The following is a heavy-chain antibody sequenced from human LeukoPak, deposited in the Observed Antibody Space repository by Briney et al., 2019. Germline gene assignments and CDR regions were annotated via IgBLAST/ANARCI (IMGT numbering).Heavy chain of an antibody. V-gene: IGHV3-74*01. CDR2: INSDGSST. CDR1: GFTFSSYW. Sequence: PGGSLRLSCAASGFTFSSYWMHWVRQAPGKGLVWVSRINSDGSSTSYADSVKGRFTISRDNAKNTLYLQMNSLRAEDTAVYYCARGGPYHLYYFDYWGQGTLATVSS. D-gene: IGHD1-14*01. J-gene: IGHJ4*02. CDR3: ARGGPYHLYYFDY.